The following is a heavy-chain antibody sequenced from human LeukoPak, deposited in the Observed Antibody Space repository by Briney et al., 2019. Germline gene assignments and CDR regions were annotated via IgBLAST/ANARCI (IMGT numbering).Heavy chain of an antibody. CDR2: ISGSGGNT. CDR1: GFTFSSYA. D-gene: IGHD3-10*01. Sequence: GGSLRLSCVASGFTFSSYAMNWVRQAPGKGLEWASAISGSGGNTYYADSVKGRFSISRDNSKNTLYLQMNSLRTDDTAVYYCAKGYYYGSGSYSGDYDYWGQGTLVTVSS. J-gene: IGHJ4*02. V-gene: IGHV3-23*01. CDR3: AKGYYYGSGSYSGDYDY.